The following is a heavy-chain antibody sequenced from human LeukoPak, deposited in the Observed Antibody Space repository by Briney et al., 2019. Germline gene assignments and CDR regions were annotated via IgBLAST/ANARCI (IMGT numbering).Heavy chain of an antibody. CDR2: ISTTSSYI. CDR1: GFTLRSYS. Sequence: PGGSLRLSCAASGFTLRSYSMNWVRQAPGKGLEWVSSISTTSSYIQYADSVKGRFIISRDKSKNTLYLQMNNLRAEDTAIYYCVRGTASWGHGTLVTVSS. CDR3: VRGTAS. V-gene: IGHV3-21*04. J-gene: IGHJ5*01.